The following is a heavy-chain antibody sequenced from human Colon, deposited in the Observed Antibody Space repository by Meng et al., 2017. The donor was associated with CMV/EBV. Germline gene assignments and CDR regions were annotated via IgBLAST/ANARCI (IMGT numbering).Heavy chain of an antibody. CDR3: ARGRITFFGGLMPALYYFDY. J-gene: IGHJ4*01. Sequence: TLSLTCAVYGGSFSDYYWSWVRQPPGKGLEWIGEINHSGSTNYNPSLKSRVTMSVDTSKNQFSLNLSSVTAADTAVYYCARGRITFFGGLMPALYYFDYWGHGTLVTVSS. D-gene: IGHD3-16*01. CDR1: GGSFSDYY. CDR2: INHSGST. V-gene: IGHV4-34*01.